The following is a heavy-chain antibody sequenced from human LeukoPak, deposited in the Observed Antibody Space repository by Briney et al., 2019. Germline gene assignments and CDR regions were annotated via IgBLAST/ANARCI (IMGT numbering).Heavy chain of an antibody. CDR3: ARLKYYYDSSGYYYASPDDY. J-gene: IGHJ4*02. CDR2: ISAYNGNT. CDR1: GYTFTSYG. V-gene: IGHV1-18*01. Sequence: GASVKVSCKASGYTFTSYGISWVRQAPGQGLEWMGWISAYNGNTNYAQKLQGRVTMTTDTSTSTAYMELRSPRSDDTAVYYCARLKYYYDSSGYYYASPDDYWGQGTLVTVSS. D-gene: IGHD3-22*01.